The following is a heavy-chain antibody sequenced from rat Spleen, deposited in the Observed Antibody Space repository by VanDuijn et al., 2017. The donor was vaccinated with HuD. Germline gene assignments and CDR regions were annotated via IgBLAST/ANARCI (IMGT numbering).Heavy chain of an antibody. V-gene: IGHV5-29*01. CDR2: ISYDGSKT. Sequence: EVQLVESDGGLVQPGRSLKLSCEASGFTFSDFYMAWVRQAPTKGLEWVASISYDGSKTFYRDSVKGRFTISRDNAKSTLYLQMNSLRSEDTATYYCTRAGDYWGQGVMVTVSS. CDR3: TRAGDY. J-gene: IGHJ2*01. CDR1: GFTFSDFY.